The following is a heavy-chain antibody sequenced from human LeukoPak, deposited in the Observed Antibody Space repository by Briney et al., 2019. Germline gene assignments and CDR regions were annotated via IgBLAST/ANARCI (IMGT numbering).Heavy chain of an antibody. CDR1: GFTFDDYA. V-gene: IGHV3-43D*03. CDR3: AKDRVHGSGSYFDY. Sequence: PGGSLRLSCAASGFTFDDYAMHWVRQAPGKGLEWVSLISWDGGGTYYADPVKGRFTISRDNSKNSLYLQMNSLRAGDTALYYCAKDRVHGSGSYFDYWGQGTLVTVSS. J-gene: IGHJ4*02. D-gene: IGHD3-10*01. CDR2: ISWDGGGT.